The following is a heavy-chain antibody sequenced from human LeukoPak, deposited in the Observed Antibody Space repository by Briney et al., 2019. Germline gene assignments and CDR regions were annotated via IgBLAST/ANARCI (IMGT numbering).Heavy chain of an antibody. J-gene: IGHJ4*02. CDR1: GFTFSSYA. Sequence: PGRSLRLSCAASGFTFSSYAMSWVRQAPGKGLEWVSAIRGSGGSTYYADSVKGRFTISRDNSKNTLYLQMNSLRAEDTAVYYCATSPPDGYNYGGYWGQGTLVTVSS. D-gene: IGHD5-24*01. V-gene: IGHV3-23*01. CDR3: ATSPPDGYNYGGY. CDR2: IRGSGGST.